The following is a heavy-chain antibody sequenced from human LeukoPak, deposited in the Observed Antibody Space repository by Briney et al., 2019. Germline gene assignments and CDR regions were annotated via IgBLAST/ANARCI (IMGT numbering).Heavy chain of an antibody. CDR3: ARVPYSNGKWASGYYYMDV. V-gene: IGHV3-7*01. Sequence: GGSLRLSCAASGFTFSSYWMTWVRQAPGKGLEWVANIKQDESEKYYVDSVRGRFIISRDNAKNSMYLQMNSLRAEDTAVYYCARVPYSNGKWASGYYYMDVWGKGTTVTVSS. J-gene: IGHJ6*03. CDR2: IKQDESEK. D-gene: IGHD6-19*01. CDR1: GFTFSSYW.